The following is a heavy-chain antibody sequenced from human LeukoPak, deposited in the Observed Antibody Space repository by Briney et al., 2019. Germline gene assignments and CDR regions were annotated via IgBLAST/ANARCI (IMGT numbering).Heavy chain of an antibody. CDR3: ARGVTIPGVPDY. CDR1: GGSFSGYY. V-gene: IGHV4-31*11. CDR2: IYYSGST. D-gene: IGHD3-3*01. J-gene: IGHJ4*02. Sequence: PSETLSLTCAVYGGSFSGYYWSWIRQHPGKGLEWIGYIYYSGSTYYNPSLKSRVTISVDTSKNQFSLKLSSVTAADTAVYYCARGVTIPGVPDYWGQGTLVTVSS.